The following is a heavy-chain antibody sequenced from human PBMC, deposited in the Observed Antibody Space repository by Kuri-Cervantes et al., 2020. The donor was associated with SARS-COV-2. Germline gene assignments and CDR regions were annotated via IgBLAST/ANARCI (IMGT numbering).Heavy chain of an antibody. CDR3: ARLNGGSYYIVSEFVY. CDR2: INHSGST. D-gene: IGHD1-26*01. Sequence: SETLSLTCAVYGGSFSGYYWSWIRQPPGKGLEWIGEINHSGSTNYNPSLKSRVTISVDTSKNQFSLKLSSVTAADTAVYYCARLNGGSYYIVSEFVYWGQGTLGTVSS. J-gene: IGHJ4*02. CDR1: GGSFSGYY. V-gene: IGHV4-34*01.